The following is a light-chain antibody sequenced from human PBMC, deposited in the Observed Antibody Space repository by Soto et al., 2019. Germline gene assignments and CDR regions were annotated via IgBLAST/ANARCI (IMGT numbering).Light chain of an antibody. V-gene: IGLV1-40*01. CDR3: QSYDSSLSGYV. CDR1: SSNIGAGYE. Sequence: QSALTQPPSVSEAPGQRVTISCTGSSSNIGAGYEAHWYQQVPGTAPKLLIYENYNRPSGVPDRFSGSKSGTSASLAITGLQAEDEAEYYCQSYDSSLSGYVFGTGTKLTVL. J-gene: IGLJ1*01. CDR2: ENY.